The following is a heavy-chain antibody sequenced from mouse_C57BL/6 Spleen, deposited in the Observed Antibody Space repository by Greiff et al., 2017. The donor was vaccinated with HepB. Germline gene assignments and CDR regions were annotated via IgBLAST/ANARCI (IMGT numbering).Heavy chain of an antibody. CDR3: ARGVTTVVATNIDY. CDR2: IDPEDGET. Sequence: EVKLMESGAELVKPGASVKLSCTASGFNIKDYYMHWVKQRTEQGLEWIGRIDPEDGETKYAPKFQGKATITADTSSSTAYLQLSRLTSEDTAVYYCARGVTTVVATNIDYWGQGTSVTVSS. J-gene: IGHJ4*01. V-gene: IGHV14-2*01. D-gene: IGHD1-1*01. CDR1: GFNIKDYY.